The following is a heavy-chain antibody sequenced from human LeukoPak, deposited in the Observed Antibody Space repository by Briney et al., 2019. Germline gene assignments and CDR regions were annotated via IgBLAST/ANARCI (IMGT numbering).Heavy chain of an antibody. CDR1: GYTLTELS. V-gene: IGHV1-24*01. J-gene: IGHJ6*03. Sequence: ASVKVSXKVSGYTLTELSMHWVRQAPGKGLEWMGGFDPEDGETIYAQKFQGRVTMTEDTSTDTAYMELSSLRSEDTAVYYCATDPRNYYYMDVWGKGTTVTVSS. CDR3: ATDPRNYYYMDV. CDR2: FDPEDGET.